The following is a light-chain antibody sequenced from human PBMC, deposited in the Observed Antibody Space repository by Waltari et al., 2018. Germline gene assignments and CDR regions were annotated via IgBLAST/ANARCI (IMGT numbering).Light chain of an antibody. CDR1: SSDVGSFDL. CDR2: EVR. J-gene: IGLJ2*01. V-gene: IGLV2-23*02. Sequence: QSALTQPASVSGSPGQSITISCTGTSSDVGSFDLVSWYRHHPGKAPELIIYEVRKRPLGVSTRFSGSSSGNTASLTISGLQAEDEADYYCCSYESPNTWVFGGGTKLTVL. CDR3: CSYESPNTWV.